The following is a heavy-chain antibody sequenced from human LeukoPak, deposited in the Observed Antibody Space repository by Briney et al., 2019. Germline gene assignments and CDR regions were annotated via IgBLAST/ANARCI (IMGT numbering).Heavy chain of an antibody. CDR2: IHSSGRS. V-gene: IGHV4-59*01. J-gene: IGHJ4*02. CDR3: ARDIREVGESHYFDY. CDR1: GFSIPTYY. D-gene: IGHD1-26*01. Sequence: PSETLSLTCTVSGFSIPTYYSSWIPQSPGNGLEWFGQIHSSGRSTYNPSLKSRVTISLDTSKNQFSLHLSSVTAADTAVYYCARDIREVGESHYFDYWGQGTLVTVTS.